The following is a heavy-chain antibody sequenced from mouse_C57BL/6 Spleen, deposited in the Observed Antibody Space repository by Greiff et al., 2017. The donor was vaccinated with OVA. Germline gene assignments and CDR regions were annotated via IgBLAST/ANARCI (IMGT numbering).Heavy chain of an antibody. Sequence: QVQLQQSGAELMKPGASVKLSCKATGYTFTGYWIEWVKQRPGHGLEWIGEILPGSGSTNYNEKFKGKATFTADTSSNTAYMQLSSLTTEDSAIYYCARRITTVVAGGYYFDYWGQGTTLTVSS. CDR3: ARRITTVVAGGYYFDY. J-gene: IGHJ2*01. V-gene: IGHV1-9*01. CDR1: GYTFTGYW. D-gene: IGHD1-1*01. CDR2: ILPGSGST.